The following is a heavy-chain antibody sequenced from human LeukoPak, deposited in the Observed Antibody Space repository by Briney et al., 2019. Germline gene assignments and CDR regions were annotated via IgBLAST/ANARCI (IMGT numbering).Heavy chain of an antibody. Sequence: GGSLRLSCAASGFTFSRYSMNWVRQAPGKGLEWVSSISSSSTYIYYADSLKGRFTISRDNANNSLYLQMNSLRAEDTAVYYCARASDVFTFDYWGQGTLVTVSS. D-gene: IGHD3-10*01. J-gene: IGHJ4*02. CDR1: GFTFSRYS. CDR3: ARASDVFTFDY. V-gene: IGHV3-21*01. CDR2: ISSSSTYI.